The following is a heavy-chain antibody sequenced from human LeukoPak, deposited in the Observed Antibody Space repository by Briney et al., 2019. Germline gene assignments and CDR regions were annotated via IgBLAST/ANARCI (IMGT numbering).Heavy chain of an antibody. V-gene: IGHV4-34*01. CDR3: ARGRSYDSSGYYRRTLFDY. J-gene: IGHJ4*02. D-gene: IGHD3-22*01. CDR1: GGSFSGYY. CDR2: INHSGST. Sequence: PSETLSLTCAVYGGSFSGYYWSWIRQPPGKGLEWIGEINHSGSTNCNPSLKSRVTISVDTSKNQFSLKLSSVTAADTAVYYCARGRSYDSSGYYRRTLFDYWGQGTLVTVSS.